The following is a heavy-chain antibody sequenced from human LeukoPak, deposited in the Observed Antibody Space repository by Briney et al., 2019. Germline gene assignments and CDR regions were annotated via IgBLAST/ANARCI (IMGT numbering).Heavy chain of an antibody. CDR2: INHSGST. J-gene: IGHJ4*02. Sequence: SETLSLTCAVYGGSFSGYYWSWIRQPPGKGLEWIGEINHSGSTNYTPSLKSRVTISVATSKNQFSLKLSSVTAADTAVYYCARQGYSYGTRRQFDYWGQGTLVTVSS. D-gene: IGHD5-18*01. V-gene: IGHV4-34*01. CDR3: ARQGYSYGTRRQFDY. CDR1: GGSFSGYY.